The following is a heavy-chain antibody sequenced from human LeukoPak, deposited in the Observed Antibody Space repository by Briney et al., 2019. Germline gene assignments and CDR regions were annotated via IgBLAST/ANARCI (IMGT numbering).Heavy chain of an antibody. V-gene: IGHV3-23*01. CDR3: AKVGGYDGGAFDY. J-gene: IGHJ4*02. D-gene: IGHD5-12*01. Sequence: TGGSLRLSCAASGFTFSSYAMSWVRQAPGKGLEWVSAICGSGGSTYYADSVKGRFTISRDNPKNTLYLQMNSLRAEDTAVYYCAKVGGYDGGAFDYWGQGTLVTVSS. CDR1: GFTFSSYA. CDR2: ICGSGGST.